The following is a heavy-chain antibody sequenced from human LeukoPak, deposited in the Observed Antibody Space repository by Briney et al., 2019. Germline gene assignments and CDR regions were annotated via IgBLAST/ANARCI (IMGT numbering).Heavy chain of an antibody. CDR1: GFTFSSYS. CDR2: ISSSSYI. Sequence: GGSLRLSCAASGFTFSSYSMNWVRQAPGKGLEWVSSISSSSYIYYADSVKGRFTISRDNAKNSLYLQMNSLRAEDTAVYYCARAMVRGVNTVYDYWGQGTLVTVSS. J-gene: IGHJ4*02. V-gene: IGHV3-21*01. D-gene: IGHD3-10*01. CDR3: ARAMVRGVNTVYDY.